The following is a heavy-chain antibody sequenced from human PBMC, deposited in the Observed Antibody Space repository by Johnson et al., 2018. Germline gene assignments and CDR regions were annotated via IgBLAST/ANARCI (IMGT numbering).Heavy chain of an antibody. CDR3: ARVTMVRGFRNYGMDV. CDR2: IYYSGST. J-gene: IGHJ6*02. CDR1: GGSISSCY. Sequence: QVQLVQSGPGLVKPSETLSLTCTVSGGSISSCYWSWIRQPPGKGLEWIGYIYYSGSTNYNPSLKSRVTISVDTSKNQFSLKLSSGTAADTAVYYCARVTMVRGFRNYGMDVWGQGTTVTVSS. D-gene: IGHD3-10*01. V-gene: IGHV4-59*01.